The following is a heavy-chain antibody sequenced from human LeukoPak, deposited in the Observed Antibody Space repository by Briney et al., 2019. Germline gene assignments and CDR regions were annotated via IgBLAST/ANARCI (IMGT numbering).Heavy chain of an antibody. CDR2: ISYDGSNK. CDR1: GFTFSSYG. CDR3: AKDYVLYGMDL. V-gene: IGHV3-30*18. Sequence: GRSLRVSCAASGFTFSSYGMHWVRQAPGKGLERVAVISYDGSNKYYADSVKGRFTISRDNSKNTLYLQMNSLRAEDTAVYYCAKDYVLYGMDLWGQGTTVTVSS. J-gene: IGHJ6*02. D-gene: IGHD3-10*02.